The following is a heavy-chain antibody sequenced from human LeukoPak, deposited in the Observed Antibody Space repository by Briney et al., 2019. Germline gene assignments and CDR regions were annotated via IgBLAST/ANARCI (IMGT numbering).Heavy chain of an antibody. J-gene: IGHJ5*02. CDR1: GFTFSSYD. V-gene: IGHV3-23*01. CDR2: IGSSGGST. D-gene: IGHD2-2*01. CDR3: AKTPLYCSSTSCYAGDSTNWFDP. Sequence: SGGSLRLSCAASGFTFSSYDMSWVRQAPGKGLEWVSVIGSSGGSTYYADSVKGRFTISRDNSKNTLYLQMNSLRAEDTAVYYCAKTPLYCSSTSCYAGDSTNWFDPWGQGTLVTVSS.